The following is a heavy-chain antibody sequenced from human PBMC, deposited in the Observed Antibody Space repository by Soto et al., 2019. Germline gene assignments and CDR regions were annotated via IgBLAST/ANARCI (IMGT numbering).Heavy chain of an antibody. D-gene: IGHD2-2*01. Sequence: QVQLVQSGAEVKKPGSSVKVSCKASGGTFSSYAISWVRQAPGQGLEWMGGIIPISETTNYAQKFQGRVTITADESKSTAYMELSSLRSEDTAVYYCARSQGSSTSLEIYYYYYYGMDVWGQCTTVTVSS. J-gene: IGHJ6*02. CDR1: GGTFSSYA. CDR2: IIPISETT. CDR3: ARSQGSSTSLEIYYYYYYGMDV. V-gene: IGHV1-69*01.